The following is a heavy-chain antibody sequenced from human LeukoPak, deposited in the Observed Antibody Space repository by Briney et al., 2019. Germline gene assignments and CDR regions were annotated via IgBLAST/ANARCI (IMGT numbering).Heavy chain of an antibody. Sequence: PGSSLRLSCAASGFTFSSYAMHWVRQAPGKGLEWVAVISYDGSNKYYADSVKGRFTISRDNAKSSLYLQMNSLRAEDTAVYYCARELRFFDYWGQGTLVTVSS. CDR3: ARELRFFDY. J-gene: IGHJ4*02. CDR1: GFTFSSYA. CDR2: ISYDGSNK. V-gene: IGHV3-30-3*01. D-gene: IGHD3-3*01.